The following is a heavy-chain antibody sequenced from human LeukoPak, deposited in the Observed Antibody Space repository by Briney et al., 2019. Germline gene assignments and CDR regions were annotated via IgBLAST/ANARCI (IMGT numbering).Heavy chain of an antibody. CDR1: GFTFSSYG. J-gene: IGHJ4*02. V-gene: IGHV3-33*01. CDR3: ARDYVGTTYFDY. Sequence: GGSLRLSCAASGFTFSSYGTHWVRQAPGKGLEWVAVIWYDGSNKYYADSVKGRFTISRDNSKNTLYLQMNSLRAEDTAVYYCARDYVGTTYFDYWGQGTLVTVSS. CDR2: IWYDGSNK. D-gene: IGHD2/OR15-2a*01.